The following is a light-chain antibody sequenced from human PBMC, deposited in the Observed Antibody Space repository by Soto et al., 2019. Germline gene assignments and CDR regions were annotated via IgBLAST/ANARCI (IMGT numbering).Light chain of an antibody. CDR2: KAS. J-gene: IGKJ2*01. CDR3: QQYKSYSYT. Sequence: DIPMTQSPSTLPASVGDRVTITCRASQSISSWLAWYQQKPGRAPNLLIYKASSLESGVPSRFSGSGSGTEFTLTISSLQPDDFATYYCQQYKSYSYTFGQGTKLEIK. CDR1: QSISSW. V-gene: IGKV1-5*03.